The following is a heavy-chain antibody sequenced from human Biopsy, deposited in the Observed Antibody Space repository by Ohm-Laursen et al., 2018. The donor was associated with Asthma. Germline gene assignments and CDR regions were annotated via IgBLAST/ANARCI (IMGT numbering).Heavy chain of an antibody. CDR1: GGSISISGFY. J-gene: IGHJ4*02. V-gene: IGHV4-39*01. D-gene: IGHD4-23*01. CDR3: ARLTGNFRIDY. Sequence: SETLSLTCSVAGGSISISGFYWGWIRQPPGKGLEWIGSIHYSGSTYFNPSPKSRVTIFVDTSKNQFSLKVDSVTAADTAVYYCARLTGNFRIDYWGQGTLVTVSS. CDR2: IHYSGST.